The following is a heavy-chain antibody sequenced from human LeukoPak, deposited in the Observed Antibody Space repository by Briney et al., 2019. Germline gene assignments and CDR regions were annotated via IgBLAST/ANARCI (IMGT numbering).Heavy chain of an antibody. Sequence: PGGSLRLSCAASGFTFSNCAMTWVRQAPGKGLEWVSSISGSGEKTYYADSVKGRFAISRDNSKNTLFLQMKYLRAEDTAVYYCAKVGCSGGSCYSVDYWGQGTLVTVSS. CDR3: AKVGCSGGSCYSVDY. CDR1: GFTFSNCA. J-gene: IGHJ4*02. V-gene: IGHV3-23*01. D-gene: IGHD2-15*01. CDR2: ISGSGEKT.